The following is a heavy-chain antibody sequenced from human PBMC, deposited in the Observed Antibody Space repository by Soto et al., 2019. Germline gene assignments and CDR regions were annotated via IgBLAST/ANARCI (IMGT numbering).Heavy chain of an antibody. J-gene: IGHJ6*02. V-gene: IGHV1-18*01. CDR2: ISAYNGNT. CDR1: GYTFTSYG. D-gene: IGHD2-2*01. Sequence: GASVKVSCKASGYTFTSYGISWVRQAPGQGLEWMGWISAYNGNTNNAQKLQGSFTLTTAPPTSKAYLELRSLSSDDTALYYFAREVFFSSTSCNPRVDYYYYGMDVWGQGTTVTVSS. CDR3: AREVFFSSTSCNPRVDYYYYGMDV.